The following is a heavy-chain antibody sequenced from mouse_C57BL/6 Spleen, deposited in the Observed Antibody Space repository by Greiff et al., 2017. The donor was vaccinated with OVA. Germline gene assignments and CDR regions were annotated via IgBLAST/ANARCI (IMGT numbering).Heavy chain of an antibody. CDR2: INPNNGGT. J-gene: IGHJ2*01. Sequence: VQLQQSGPELVKPGASVKISCKASGYTFTDYYMNWVKQSHGKSLEWIGDINPNNGGTSYNQKFKGKATLTVDKSSSTAYMELRSLTSEDSAVYYCARAPLGYFDYWGQGTTLTVSS. V-gene: IGHV1-26*01. CDR3: ARAPLGYFDY. D-gene: IGHD4-1*01. CDR1: GYTFTDYY.